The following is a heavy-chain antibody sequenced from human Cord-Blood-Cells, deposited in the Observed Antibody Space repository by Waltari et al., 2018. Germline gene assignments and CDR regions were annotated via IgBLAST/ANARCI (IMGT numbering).Heavy chain of an antibody. J-gene: IGHJ6*02. CDR2: IYPGDSDT. Sequence: EVQLVQSGAEVKKPGESLKISCNGSGYSFTSSWIGWVRQTPGKGLEWMGIIYPGDSDTRYSPSFQGQVTISADKSISTAYLQWSSLKASDTAMYYCARREAAAGTFRYYYYGMDVWGQGTTVTVSS. V-gene: IGHV5-51*03. D-gene: IGHD6-13*01. CDR3: ARREAAAGTFRYYYYGMDV. CDR1: GYSFTSSW.